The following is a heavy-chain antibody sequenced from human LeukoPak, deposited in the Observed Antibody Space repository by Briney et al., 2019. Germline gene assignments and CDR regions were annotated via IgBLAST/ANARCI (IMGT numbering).Heavy chain of an antibody. CDR2: ISSSSSYI. J-gene: IGHJ4*02. D-gene: IGHD3-22*01. V-gene: IGHV3-21*01. CDR1: GFTFSSYS. CDR3: ARERALGYYYDSS. Sequence: GGSLRLSCAASGFTFSSYSMNWVRQAPGKGLEWVSSISSSSSYIYYVDSVKGRFTISRDNAKNSLYLQMNSLRAEDTAVYYCARERALGYYYDSSWGQGTLVTVSS.